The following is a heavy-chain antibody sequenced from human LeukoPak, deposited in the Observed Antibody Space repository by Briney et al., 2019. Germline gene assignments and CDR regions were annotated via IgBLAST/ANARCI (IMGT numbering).Heavy chain of an antibody. CDR2: IYSGGSS. D-gene: IGHD3-10*01. CDR3: AKDQIRERYYYGSGRRAPFDY. J-gene: IGHJ4*02. CDR1: GFTVSSTY. Sequence: GGSLRLSCAAAGFTVSSTYMSWVRQAPGKGLEWVSVIYSGGSSYYADSVKGRFTISRDNSKNTLYLQMNSLRAEDTAVYYCAKDQIRERYYYGSGRRAPFDYWGQGTLVTVSS. V-gene: IGHV3-53*01.